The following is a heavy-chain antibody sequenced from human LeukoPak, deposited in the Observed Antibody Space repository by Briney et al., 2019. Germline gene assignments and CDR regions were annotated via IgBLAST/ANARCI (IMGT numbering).Heavy chain of an antibody. CDR3: ARHHGAGALGY. CDR1: GGSFSGYY. D-gene: IGHD6-19*01. J-gene: IGHJ4*02. CDR2: INHSGST. Sequence: SETLSLTCAVYGGSFSGYYWSWIRQPPGKGLEWIGEINHSGSTNYNPSLKSRVTISVDTSKNQFSLKLSSVTAADTAVYYCARHHGAGALGYWGQGTLVTVSS. V-gene: IGHV4-34*01.